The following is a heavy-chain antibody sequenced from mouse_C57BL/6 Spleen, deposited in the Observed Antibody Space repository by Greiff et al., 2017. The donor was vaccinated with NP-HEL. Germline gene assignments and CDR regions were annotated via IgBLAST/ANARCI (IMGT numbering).Heavy chain of an antibody. D-gene: IGHD2-5*01. CDR2: IDPEDGDT. V-gene: IGHV14-1*01. Sequence: EVHLVESGAELVRPGASVKLSCTASGFNIKDYYMHWVKQRPEQGLEWIGRIDPEDGDTEYAPKFQGKATMTADTSSNTAYLQLSSLTSEDTAVYYCTTYYSNYEAWFAYWGQGTLVTVSA. J-gene: IGHJ3*01. CDR3: TTYYSNYEAWFAY. CDR1: GFNIKDYY.